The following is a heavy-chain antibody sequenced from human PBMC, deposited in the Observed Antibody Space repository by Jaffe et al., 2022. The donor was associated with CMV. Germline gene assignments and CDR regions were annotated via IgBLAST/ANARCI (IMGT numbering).Heavy chain of an antibody. D-gene: IGHD2-2*01. J-gene: IGHJ3*02. CDR3: ATPYGSRLVGDAFDI. CDR1: GFTFSSYS. Sequence: EVQLVESGGGLVKPGGSLRLSCAASGFTFSSYSMNWVRQAPGKGLEWVSSISSSSSYIYYADSVKGRFTISRDNAKNSLYLQMNSLRAEDTAVYYCATPYGSRLVGDAFDIWGQGTMVTVSS. CDR2: ISSSSSYI. V-gene: IGHV3-21*01.